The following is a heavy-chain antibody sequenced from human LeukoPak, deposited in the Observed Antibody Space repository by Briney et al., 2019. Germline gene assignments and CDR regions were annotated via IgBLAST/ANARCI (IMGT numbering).Heavy chain of an antibody. J-gene: IGHJ6*02. D-gene: IGHD2-8*02. CDR2: MNPNSGNT. CDR3: ARLVNGMDV. V-gene: IGHV1-8*01. CDR1: GXXXXXXD. Sequence: KXXCKASGXXXXXXDXNWVXXXTXQGXEWMGWMNPNSGNTGYAQKFQGRVTMTRNTSISTAYMELSSLRSEDTAVYYCARLVNGMDVWGQGTTVTVSS.